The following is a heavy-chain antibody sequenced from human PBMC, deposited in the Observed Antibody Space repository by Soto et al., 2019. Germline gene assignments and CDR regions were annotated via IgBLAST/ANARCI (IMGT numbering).Heavy chain of an antibody. J-gene: IGHJ5*02. CDR3: ARGRIIVAGGFDP. D-gene: IGHD6-19*01. CDR2: MNPSTGNT. Sequence: QVQLVQSGAEVKKPGASVKVSCKASGYTFTRYDIIWVRQATGQGLEWMGWMNPSTGNTDSAEKFQGRLTMTRNTSISTVYMELSSLSFGDTAVYYCARGRIIVAGGFDPWGQGTLVTVSS. V-gene: IGHV1-8*01. CDR1: GYTFTRYD.